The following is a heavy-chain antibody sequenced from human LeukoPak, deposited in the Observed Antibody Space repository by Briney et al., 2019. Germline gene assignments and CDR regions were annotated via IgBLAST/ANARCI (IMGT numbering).Heavy chain of an antibody. Sequence: GGSLRLSCAASGFTFSDYYMSWIRQAPGKGLVWVSYISSSGSTIYYADSVKGRFTISRDNAKNSLYLQMNSLRAEDTAVYYCASDRPGTLPGNAFDIWGQGTMVTVSS. CDR1: GFTFSDYY. CDR2: ISSSGSTI. CDR3: ASDRPGTLPGNAFDI. J-gene: IGHJ3*02. V-gene: IGHV3-11*04. D-gene: IGHD3-10*01.